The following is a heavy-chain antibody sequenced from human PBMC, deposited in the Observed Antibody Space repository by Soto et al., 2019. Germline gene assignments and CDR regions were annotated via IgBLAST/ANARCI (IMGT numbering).Heavy chain of an antibody. CDR3: AKDLVGRAPVGY. V-gene: IGHV3-30*18. D-gene: IGHD1-26*01. J-gene: IGHJ4*02. CDR1: GCTFSSYD. CDR2: ISYDGSNK. Sequence: PGGSLRLSCAASGCTFSSYDMHWVRQAPGKGLEWVAVISYDGSNKYYADSVKGRFTISRDNSKNTLYLQMNSLRAEDTAVYYCAKDLVGRAPVGYWGQGTLVTVSS.